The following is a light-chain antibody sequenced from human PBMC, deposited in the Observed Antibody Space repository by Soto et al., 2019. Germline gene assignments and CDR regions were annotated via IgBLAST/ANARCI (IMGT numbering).Light chain of an antibody. CDR2: DVS. CDR3: SSYTSSSTRV. V-gene: IGLV2-14*01. Sequence: QAVVTQPASVSGSPGQSITISCTGTRSDVGGYNYVSWYQQHPGKAPKLMIYDVSNRPSGVSNRFSGSKSGNTASLTISGLQAEDEAAYYCSSYTSSSTRVFGGGTKLTVL. CDR1: RSDVGGYNY. J-gene: IGLJ3*02.